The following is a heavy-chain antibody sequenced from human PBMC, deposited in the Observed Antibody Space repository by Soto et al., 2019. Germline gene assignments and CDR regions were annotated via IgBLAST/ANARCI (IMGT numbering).Heavy chain of an antibody. CDR3: AKSFYYDSSGYYIWDDAFDI. CDR2: ISGSGGST. D-gene: IGHD3-22*01. V-gene: IGHV3-23*01. J-gene: IGHJ3*02. Sequence: GGSLRLSCAASGFTFSSYAMSWVRQAPGKGLEWVSAISGSGGSTYYADSVKGRFTISRDNSKNTLYLQMNSLRAEDTAVYYCAKSFYYDSSGYYIWDDAFDIWGQGTMVTVSS. CDR1: GFTFSSYA.